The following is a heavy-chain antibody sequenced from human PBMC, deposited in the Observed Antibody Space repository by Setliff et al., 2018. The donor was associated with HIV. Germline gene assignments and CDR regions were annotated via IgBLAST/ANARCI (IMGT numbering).Heavy chain of an antibody. CDR1: GFTFRSYE. J-gene: IGHJ5*01. CDR2: ISSSGNTI. V-gene: IGHV3-48*03. Sequence: GGSLRLSCAASGFTFRSYEMNWVRQAPGKGLEWLSYISSSGNTIYYTDSLKGRFTISRDNARSSLYLEMNSLRAEDTAVYYCARDRGKSGGVLPGWFDSWGQGTRVTVSS. CDR3: ARDRGKSGGVLPGWFDS. D-gene: IGHD2-15*01.